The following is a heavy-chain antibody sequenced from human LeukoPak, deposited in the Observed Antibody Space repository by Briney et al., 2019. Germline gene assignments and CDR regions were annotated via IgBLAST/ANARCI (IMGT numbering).Heavy chain of an antibody. CDR3: ARGLVIADYFDY. J-gene: IGHJ4*02. D-gene: IGHD2-15*01. CDR1: GFIFSSYG. V-gene: IGHV3-30*03. Sequence: GGSLRLSCAASGFIFSSYGMHWVRQAPGKGLEWVAVVSYDGSNKYYADSVKGRFTISRDNSKNTLYLQMNSLRAEDTAVFYCARGLVIADYFDYWGQGALVTVSS. CDR2: VSYDGSNK.